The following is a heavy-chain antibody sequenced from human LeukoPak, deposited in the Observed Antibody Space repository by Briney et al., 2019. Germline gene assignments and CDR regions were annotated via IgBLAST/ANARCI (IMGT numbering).Heavy chain of an antibody. J-gene: IGHJ4*02. CDR2: INPKTGGT. Sequence: ASVKVSCKASGYTFTGYYMHWVRQAPGQGLEWMGWINPKTGGTNYAQKFRGRVTMTRDTSISTAYMELSRVRSDDTAVYYCARNRYGDYTPDYWGQGTLVTVSS. CDR1: GYTFTGYY. CDR3: ARNRYGDYTPDY. V-gene: IGHV1-2*02. D-gene: IGHD4-17*01.